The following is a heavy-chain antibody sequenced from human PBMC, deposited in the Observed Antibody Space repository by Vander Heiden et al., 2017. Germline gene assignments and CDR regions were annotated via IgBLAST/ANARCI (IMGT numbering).Heavy chain of an antibody. Sequence: EVQLVESGGGLFQPGGPLSLSCAASGFILSDHYMDWVRQAPGKGLEWVGGTRIIRNNYITEYAASVKGRFTISRDASTNSLYLQMNSLEADDSSVSYYANWIAVLLGWG. D-gene: IGHD2-15*01. CDR1: GFILSDHY. V-gene: IGHV3-72*01. J-gene: IGHJ6*01. CDR2: TRIIRNNYIT. CDR3: ANWIAVLLG.